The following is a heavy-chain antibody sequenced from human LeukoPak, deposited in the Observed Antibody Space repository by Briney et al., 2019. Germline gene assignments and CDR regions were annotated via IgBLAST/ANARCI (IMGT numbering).Heavy chain of an antibody. J-gene: IGHJ6*02. CDR1: GFTFSSYS. CDR3: ARVEAAAGLSGAYYYYGMDV. D-gene: IGHD6-13*01. Sequence: GGSLRLSCAASGFTFSSYSMNWVHQAPGKGLEWVSSISSSSSYIYYADSVKGRFTISRDNAKNSLYLQMNSLRAEDTAVYYCARVEAAAGLSGAYYYYGMDVWGQGTTVTVSS. V-gene: IGHV3-21*01. CDR2: ISSSSSYI.